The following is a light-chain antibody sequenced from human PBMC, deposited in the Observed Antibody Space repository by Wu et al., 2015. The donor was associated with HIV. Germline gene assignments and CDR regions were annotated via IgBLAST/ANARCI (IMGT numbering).Light chain of an antibody. V-gene: IGKV3-15*01. CDR3: QQYNNWPPEYS. J-gene: IGKJ2*03. Sequence: EIVMTQSPATLSVSPGERATLSCRASQSVSSNLAWYQQKPGQAPRLLIYGASTRATGIPAGFSGSGSGTEFTLTISSLQSEDFAVYYCQQYNNWPPEYSFGQGTKLEIK. CDR1: QSVSSN. CDR2: GAS.